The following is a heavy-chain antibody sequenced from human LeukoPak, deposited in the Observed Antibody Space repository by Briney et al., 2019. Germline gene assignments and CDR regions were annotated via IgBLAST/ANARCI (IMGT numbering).Heavy chain of an antibody. V-gene: IGHV4-38-2*01. Sequence: PSETLSLTCAVSGYSISSGFYWAWIRQPPGKGLEWFGSIFHTGTTYYNPSLKSRISMSVDTSNNRFSLTLTSVTAADTAVYYCAINDGSGSYYKSDFWGQGTLVTVSS. CDR3: AINDGSGSYYKSDF. J-gene: IGHJ4*02. CDR1: GYSISSGFY. D-gene: IGHD3-10*01. CDR2: IFHTGTT.